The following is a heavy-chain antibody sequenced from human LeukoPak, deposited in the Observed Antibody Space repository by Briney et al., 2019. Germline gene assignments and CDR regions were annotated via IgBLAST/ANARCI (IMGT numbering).Heavy chain of an antibody. J-gene: IGHJ4*02. CDR3: ARGAVPAAHYYFDY. D-gene: IGHD2-2*01. CDR1: GFIFSSYW. CDR2: IKQDGSEK. Sequence: GGSLRLSCAASGFIFSSYWMSWVRLAPGKGLECVANIKQDGSEKYYVDSVKGRFTISRDNAKNSLYLQMNSLRAEDTAVYYCARGAVPAAHYYFDYWGQGTLVTVSS. V-gene: IGHV3-7*01.